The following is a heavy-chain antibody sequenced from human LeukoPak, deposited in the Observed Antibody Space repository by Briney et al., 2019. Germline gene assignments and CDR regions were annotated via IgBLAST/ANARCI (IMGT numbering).Heavy chain of an antibody. CDR3: ARSRGSYPNDAFDI. D-gene: IGHD1-26*01. CDR2: INPNSGGT. J-gene: IGHJ3*02. CDR1: GYTFTGYY. V-gene: IGHV1-2*02. Sequence: ASVKVSCKASGYTFTGYYMHWVRQAPGQGLEWMGWINPNSGGTNYAQKFQGRVTMTRDTSISTAYMELSRLRSDDTAVYYCARSRGSYPNDAFDIWGQGTRVTVSS.